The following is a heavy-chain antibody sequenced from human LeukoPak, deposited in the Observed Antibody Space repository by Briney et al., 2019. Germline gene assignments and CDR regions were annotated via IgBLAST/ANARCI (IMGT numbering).Heavy chain of an antibody. CDR2: ISDDGDST. D-gene: IGHD5-12*01. Sequence: GGSLRLSCAASGFIFGSYAMIWVRQPPGKGLEWVSGISDDGDSTFYADSVKGRFTISRDNSKNTLYLQMKSLRAEDTAVYYCARSVEVATGCDYWGQGTLVTVSS. CDR3: ARSVEVATGCDY. V-gene: IGHV3-23*01. CDR1: GFIFGSYA. J-gene: IGHJ4*02.